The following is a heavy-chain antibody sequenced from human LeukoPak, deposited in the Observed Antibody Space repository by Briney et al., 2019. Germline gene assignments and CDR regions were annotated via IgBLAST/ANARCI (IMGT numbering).Heavy chain of an antibody. CDR1: GFTFSSYA. D-gene: IGHD2-15*01. J-gene: IGHJ2*01. CDR2: ISGSGGST. Sequence: PGGSLRLSCAASGFTFSSYAMSWVRQAPGKGLEWVSAISGSGGSTYYADSVKGRFTISRDNSKNTLYLQMINLRAEDTAVYYCARGGYCSGGSCYSLYFDLWGRGTLVTVSS. CDR3: ARGGYCSGGSCYSLYFDL. V-gene: IGHV3-23*01.